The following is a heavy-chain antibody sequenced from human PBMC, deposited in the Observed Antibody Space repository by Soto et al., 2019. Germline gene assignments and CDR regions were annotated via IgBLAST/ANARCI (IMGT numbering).Heavy chain of an antibody. CDR2: IIPIFGTA. CDR3: ARDQDVSNYHGMDV. D-gene: IGHD4-4*01. J-gene: IGHJ6*02. V-gene: IGHV1-69*13. CDR1: AGTFISYA. Sequence: SLQVSSSTSAGTFISYAISCLLQPTGQGLEGMGGIIPIFGTANYAQKFQGRVTITADESTSTAYMELSSLRSEDTAVYYCARDQDVSNYHGMDVWGQGTTVTVSS.